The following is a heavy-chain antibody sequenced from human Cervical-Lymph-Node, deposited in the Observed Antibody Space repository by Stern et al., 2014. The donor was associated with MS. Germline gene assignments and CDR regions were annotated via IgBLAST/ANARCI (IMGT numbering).Heavy chain of an antibody. CDR1: GGTFSSYA. CDR3: ARDAGGAGTNWFDP. Sequence: MQLVESGAEVKKPGSSVKVSCKSSGGTFSSYAINWVRQAPGQGLEWMGGIIPMFGTADYLQRFQGRVPIPADESTSTVYMELSSLTSEDTAVYYCARDAGGAGTNWFDPWGQGTLVTVSS. V-gene: IGHV1-69*01. J-gene: IGHJ5*02. D-gene: IGHD6-19*01. CDR2: IIPMFGTA.